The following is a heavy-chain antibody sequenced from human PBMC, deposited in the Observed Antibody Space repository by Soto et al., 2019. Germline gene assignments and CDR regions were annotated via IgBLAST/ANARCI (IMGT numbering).Heavy chain of an antibody. Sequence: EVQLVESGGGLVQPGGSLRLSCAASKFTFSNYEMNWVRQAPGKGLEWVSYISSSGSTIYYADSVKGRFTISRDNAKNSLYLQMNSLRAEDTAVYYCARDRGGFCSGGSCSYYGMDVWGQGTTVTVSS. CDR2: ISSSGSTI. V-gene: IGHV3-48*03. CDR3: ARDRGGFCSGGSCSYYGMDV. CDR1: KFTFSNYE. D-gene: IGHD2-15*01. J-gene: IGHJ6*02.